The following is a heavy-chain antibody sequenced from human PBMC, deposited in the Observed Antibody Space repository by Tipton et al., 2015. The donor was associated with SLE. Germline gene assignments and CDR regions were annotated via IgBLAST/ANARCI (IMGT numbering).Heavy chain of an antibody. J-gene: IGHJ3*01. D-gene: IGHD5/OR15-5a*01. CDR2: IKEDGSEK. CDR1: GFTFSNYW. V-gene: IGHV3-7*01. CDR3: AELSTADAFDV. Sequence: SLRLSCAASGFTFSNYWMSWVRQGPGMGLEWVANIKEDGSEKYYVDSVKGRFTISRDNAKKSLYLQMNSLRAEDAALYYCAELSTADAFDVWGQGAMVIVSS.